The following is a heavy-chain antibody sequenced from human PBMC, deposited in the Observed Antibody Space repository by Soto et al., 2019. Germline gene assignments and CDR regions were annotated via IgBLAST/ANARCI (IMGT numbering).Heavy chain of an antibody. CDR2: ISAYNGNT. D-gene: IGHD4-17*01. J-gene: IGHJ6*02. CDR3: ARDTVETIYYYYGMDV. Sequence: QVQLVQSGAEVKKPGASVKVSCKASGYTFTSYGISWVRQAPGQGLEWMGWISAYNGNTNYAQKLQGRVTMTTDTSTSTAYMELRSLRSDYTAVYYCARDTVETIYYYYGMDVWGQGTTVTVSS. V-gene: IGHV1-18*01. CDR1: GYTFTSYG.